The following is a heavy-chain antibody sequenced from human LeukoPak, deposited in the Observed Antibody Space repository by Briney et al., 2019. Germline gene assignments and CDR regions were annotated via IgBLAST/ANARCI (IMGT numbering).Heavy chain of an antibody. CDR2: INPNSGGT. V-gene: IGHV1-2*02. Sequence: GASVKVSCKTSGYTFTDYYMHWVRQAPGQGLEWMGWINPNSGGTNYAQKFQGRVTVTRDTSISTAYMELSRLTSDDTAVYYCARAGRTFEGRDYWGQGTLVTVSS. J-gene: IGHJ4*02. CDR1: GYTFTDYY. D-gene: IGHD3-10*01. CDR3: ARAGRTFEGRDY.